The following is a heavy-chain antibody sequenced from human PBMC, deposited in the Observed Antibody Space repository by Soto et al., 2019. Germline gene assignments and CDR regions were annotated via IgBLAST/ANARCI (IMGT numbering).Heavy chain of an antibody. Sequence: ETLSLTCAVYGGSFSGYYWSWIRQPPGKGLEWIGGINHSGSTNYNPSLKSRVTISVDTSKNQFSLKLSSVTAADTAVYYCARGLNYYGSGSYYNAQDYWGQGTLVTVSS. CDR2: INHSGST. V-gene: IGHV4-34*01. J-gene: IGHJ4*02. CDR3: ARGLNYYGSGSYYNAQDY. D-gene: IGHD3-10*01. CDR1: GGSFSGYY.